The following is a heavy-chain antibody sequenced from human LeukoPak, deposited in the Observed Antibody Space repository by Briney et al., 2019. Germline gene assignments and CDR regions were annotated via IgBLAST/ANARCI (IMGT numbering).Heavy chain of an antibody. V-gene: IGHV4-39*01. CDR3: ASELHIVPTARMHIDS. Sequence: SETLSLTCTVSGGSISSSSYYWGWIRQPPGKGLEWIGNIYYNGSTYYNPSLKSRVTISVDTSKNQFSLKLTSVTAADTSVYFCASELHIVPTARMHIDSWGQGTLVTVSS. J-gene: IGHJ4*02. CDR1: GGSISSSSYY. CDR2: IYYNGST. D-gene: IGHD5-12*01.